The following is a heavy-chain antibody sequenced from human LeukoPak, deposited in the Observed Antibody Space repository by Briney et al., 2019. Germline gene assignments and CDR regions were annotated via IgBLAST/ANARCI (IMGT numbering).Heavy chain of an antibody. J-gene: IGHJ4*02. Sequence: GGSLRLSCSASGFTFTSYPIHWVRQAPGKGLEYVSAISSNGGSTYYADSVTGRFTISRDNSKNTLYLQMSSLRAEDTAMYYCVNQISGWVYWGQGTLVTVSS. V-gene: IGHV3-64D*06. CDR2: ISSNGGST. D-gene: IGHD6-19*01. CDR1: GFTFTSYP. CDR3: VNQISGWVY.